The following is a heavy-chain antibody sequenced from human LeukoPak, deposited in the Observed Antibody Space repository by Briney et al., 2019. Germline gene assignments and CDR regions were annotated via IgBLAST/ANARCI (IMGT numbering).Heavy chain of an antibody. J-gene: IGHJ3*02. V-gene: IGHV1-69*13. CDR2: IIPIFGTA. CDR1: GGTFSSYA. D-gene: IGHD3-16*02. CDR3: ARDLSSPIQSNGPIQSNDAFDI. Sequence: SVTVPCKASGGTFSSYAISWVRQAPGQGLEWMGGIIPIFGTANYAQKFQGRVTITADESTSTAYMELSSLRPEDTAVYYCARDLSSPIQSNGPIQSNDAFDIWGQGTMVTVSS.